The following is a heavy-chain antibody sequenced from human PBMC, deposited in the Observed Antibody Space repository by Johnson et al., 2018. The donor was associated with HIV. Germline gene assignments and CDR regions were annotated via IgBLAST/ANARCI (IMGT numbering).Heavy chain of an antibody. CDR1: GFTVRSNY. CDR2: IYSGGRS. CDR3: ARDQGWGDAFDI. D-gene: IGHD3-16*01. V-gene: IGHV3-66*01. Sequence: VQLVESGGGLVQPGGSLRLSCVASGFTVRSNYMSWVRQAPGKGLEWVSVIYSGGRSYYADSVKGRFTISRDNAKNSLYLQMNSLRAEDTAVYYCARDQGWGDAFDIWGQGTMVIVSS. J-gene: IGHJ3*02.